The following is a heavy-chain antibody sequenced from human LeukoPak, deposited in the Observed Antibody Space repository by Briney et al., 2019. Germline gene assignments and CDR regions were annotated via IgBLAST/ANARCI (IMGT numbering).Heavy chain of an antibody. CDR1: GFTFSSYG. J-gene: IGHJ3*02. Sequence: GGSLRLSCAASGFTFSSYGMHWVRQAPGKGLEWVSFIQYDGSNEYYADSVRGRFTISRDNSKNTLYLQMNSLRSDDTAVYYCARFGLGKHIEVAGIPFDIWGQGTMVTVSS. CDR2: IQYDGSNE. D-gene: IGHD6-19*01. V-gene: IGHV3-30*02. CDR3: ARFGLGKHIEVAGIPFDI.